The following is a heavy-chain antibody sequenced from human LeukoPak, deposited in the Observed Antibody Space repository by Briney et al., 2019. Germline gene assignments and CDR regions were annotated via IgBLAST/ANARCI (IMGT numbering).Heavy chain of an antibody. CDR2: IYTSGST. Sequence: SQTLSLTCTVSGGSISSGSYYWSWIRQPAGKGLEWIGRIYTSGSTNYNPSLKSRVTISVDTSKNQFSLKLSSVTAADTAVYYCVRVPPLIVVVPAAHNDAFDIWGQGTMVTVSS. CDR1: GGSISSGSYY. D-gene: IGHD2-2*01. J-gene: IGHJ3*02. CDR3: VRVPPLIVVVPAAHNDAFDI. V-gene: IGHV4-61*02.